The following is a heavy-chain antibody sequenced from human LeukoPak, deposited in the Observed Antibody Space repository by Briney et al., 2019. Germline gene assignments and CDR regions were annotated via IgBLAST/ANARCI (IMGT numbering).Heavy chain of an antibody. V-gene: IGHV3-30*18. CDR2: ISYDGSNK. CDR1: GFTFSSYG. Sequence: GRSLRLSCAASGFTFSSYGMHWVRQAPGKGLEWVAVISYDGSNKYYAESVEGRFTISRDNSKNTVNLQMSSLRAEDTAVYYCAKDYTGYFGMDVWGQGTTVTVSS. CDR3: AKDYTGYFGMDV. J-gene: IGHJ6*02.